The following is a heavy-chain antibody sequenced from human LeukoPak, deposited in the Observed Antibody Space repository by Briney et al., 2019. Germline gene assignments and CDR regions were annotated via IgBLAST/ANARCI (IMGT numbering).Heavy chain of an antibody. D-gene: IGHD5-18*01. V-gene: IGHV1-8*01. CDR2: MNPNSGNT. CDR1: GYTFTSYD. CDR3: ARNIQLWLLFNP. Sequence: ASVNVSCKASGYTFTSYDINWVRQATGHGLEWMGWMNPNSGNTGCAQKFQGRVTMTRNTSISTAYMELSSLRSEDTAVYYCARNIQLWLLFNPWGQGTLVTVSS. J-gene: IGHJ5*02.